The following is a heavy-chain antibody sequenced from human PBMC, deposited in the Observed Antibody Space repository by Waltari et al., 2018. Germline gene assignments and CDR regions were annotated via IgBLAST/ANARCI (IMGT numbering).Heavy chain of an antibody. CDR1: GDTFTSYA. CDR3: ARGDDYGDYSGFDP. V-gene: IGHV1-3*01. D-gene: IGHD4-17*01. J-gene: IGHJ5*02. CDR2: INAGNGNT. Sequence: QVQLVQSGAEVKKPGASVKVSCKASGDTFTSYAMHWVRQAPGQRLEWMGWINAGNGNTKYSQKFQGRVTITRDTSASTAYMELSSLRSEDTAVYYCARGDDYGDYSGFDPWGQGTLVTVSS.